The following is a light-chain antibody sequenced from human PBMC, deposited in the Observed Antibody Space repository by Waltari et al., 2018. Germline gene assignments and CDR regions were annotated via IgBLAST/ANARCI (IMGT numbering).Light chain of an antibody. CDR3: QQYVSLPAT. Sequence: EIVLTQSPGTLSLSPGATAILSCRASQSCSKYLAWYQQTPGQAPRLLIFGASSRATGIPDRFSGSGSGTDLSLTISRVEPEDFAVYYCQQYVSLPATFGQGTKVEIE. J-gene: IGKJ1*01. CDR1: QSCSKY. CDR2: GAS. V-gene: IGKV3-20*01.